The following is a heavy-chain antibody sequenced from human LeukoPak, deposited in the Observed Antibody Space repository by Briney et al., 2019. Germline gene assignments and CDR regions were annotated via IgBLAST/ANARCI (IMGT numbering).Heavy chain of an antibody. CDR3: ARVYGSGYDFRGAFDI. CDR2: IYYTGNT. D-gene: IGHD5-12*01. V-gene: IGHV4-39*07. CDR1: GDSIIGYY. Sequence: SETLSLTCSVSGDSIIGYYWGWIRQPPGKGLEWIGNIYYTGNTYYNSSLKSRVTISLDTSKNQFSLKLSSVTAADTAVYYCARVYGSGYDFRGAFDIWGQGTMVTVSS. J-gene: IGHJ3*02.